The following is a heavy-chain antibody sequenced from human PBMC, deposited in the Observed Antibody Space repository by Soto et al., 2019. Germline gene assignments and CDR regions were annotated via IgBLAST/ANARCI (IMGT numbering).Heavy chain of an antibody. D-gene: IGHD3-3*01. Sequence: ASVKVSCKASGYTFTGYYMHWVRQAPGQGLEWMGWINPNSGGTNYAQKFQGWVTMTRDTSINTAYMELSRLRSDDTAVYYCARETTIFGVVQHRVFDYWGQGTLVTVSS. CDR2: INPNSGGT. CDR1: GYTFTGYY. V-gene: IGHV1-2*04. J-gene: IGHJ4*02. CDR3: ARETTIFGVVQHRVFDY.